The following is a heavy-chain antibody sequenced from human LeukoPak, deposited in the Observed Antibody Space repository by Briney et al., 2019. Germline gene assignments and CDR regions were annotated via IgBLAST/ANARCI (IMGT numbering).Heavy chain of an antibody. Sequence: GGSLRLSCAASGFTVSSNYMSWVRQAPGKGLEWVSVIYSGGSTYYADSVKGRFTISRDNSKNTLYLQMNSLRAEDTAVYYCARVVRNRVYRDAFDIWGQGTMVTVSS. D-gene: IGHD1-14*01. CDR1: GFTVSSNY. J-gene: IGHJ3*02. V-gene: IGHV3-66*01. CDR2: IYSGGST. CDR3: ARVVRNRVYRDAFDI.